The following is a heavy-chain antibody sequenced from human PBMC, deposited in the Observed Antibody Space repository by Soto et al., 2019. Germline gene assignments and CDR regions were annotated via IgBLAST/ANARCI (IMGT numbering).Heavy chain of an antibody. Sequence: EVQLVESGGGLVQPGQSLRVSCAASGFSFSSYSMNWVRQAPGKGLEWISYISSSKTYIWYADSVKGRFTISRDNAKNSLSLQMNSLRDEETVVYCCVRDSGWAFDIWGLGTMVTVSS. D-gene: IGHD6-19*01. V-gene: IGHV3-48*02. CDR1: GFSFSSYS. CDR3: VRDSGWAFDI. J-gene: IGHJ3*02. CDR2: ISSSKTYI.